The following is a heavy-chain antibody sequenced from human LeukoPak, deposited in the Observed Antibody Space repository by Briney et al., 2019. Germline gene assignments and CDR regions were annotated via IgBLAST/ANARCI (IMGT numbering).Heavy chain of an antibody. CDR2: IYSGGTK. D-gene: IGHD2-8*01. Sequence: GGSLRLSCAASGFTVSSNYMSWVRQAPGEGLYWVGVIYSGGTKYYADSVKGRFTISRDNSKNTLRLKMNSLRDEDTAVYYCARGQGTSGYAFDIWGQGTMVTVSS. V-gene: IGHV3-53*01. CDR3: ARGQGTSGYAFDI. J-gene: IGHJ3*02. CDR1: GFTVSSNY.